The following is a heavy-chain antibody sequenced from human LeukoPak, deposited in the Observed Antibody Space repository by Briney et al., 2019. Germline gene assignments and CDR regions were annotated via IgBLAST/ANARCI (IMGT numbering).Heavy chain of an antibody. CDR3: AKDRQPYYYGSGSLDY. CDR2: IYSGGST. D-gene: IGHD3-10*01. V-gene: IGHV3-53*05. J-gene: IGHJ4*02. CDR1: GFTVSSNY. Sequence: TGGSLRLSCAASGFTVSSNYMSWVRQAPGKGLEWVSVIYSGGSTYYADSVKGRFTISRDNSKNTLYLQMNSLRAEDTAVYYCAKDRQPYYYGSGSLDYWGQGTLVTVSS.